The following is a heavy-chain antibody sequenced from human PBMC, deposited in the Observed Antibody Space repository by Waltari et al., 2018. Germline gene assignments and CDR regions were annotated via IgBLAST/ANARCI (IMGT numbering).Heavy chain of an antibody. CDR3: ATYIGASVGTAAFDV. CDR1: GRSITSNRHY. D-gene: IGHD5-12*01. J-gene: IGHJ3*01. Sequence: QLQLQESRPGLVKPSETLSLTCTVSGRSITSNRHYWGWIRQPPGQGLEWIGTISYTGATYSSPSLKSRVTISRDTSKNQLSLTLGSVTAADTALYYCATYIGASVGTAAFDVWGQGTMVTVSS. V-gene: IGHV4-39*01. CDR2: ISYTGAT.